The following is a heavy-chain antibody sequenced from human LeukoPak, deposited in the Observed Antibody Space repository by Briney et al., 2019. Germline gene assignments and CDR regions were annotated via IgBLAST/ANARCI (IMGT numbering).Heavy chain of an antibody. CDR1: GFIVSSKY. V-gene: IGHV3-53*05. CDR3: ARLGPYYFDS. J-gene: IGHJ4*02. Sequence: GGSLRLSCAAAGFIVSSKYMSWVRQAPGKGLEWVSVIYSGTNTYYADSVQGRFSISRDTSRNTLYLQMNSLRAEDTAVYYCARLGPYYFDSWGQGTLVIVSS. CDR2: IYSGTNT. D-gene: IGHD3-16*01.